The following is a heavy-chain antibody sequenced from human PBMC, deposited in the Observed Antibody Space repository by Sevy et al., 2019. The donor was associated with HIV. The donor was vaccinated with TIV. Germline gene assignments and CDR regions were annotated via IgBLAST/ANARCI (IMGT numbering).Heavy chain of an antibody. V-gene: IGHV3-23*01. Sequence: GGSLRLSCAASGLTFSSYAMSWVRQAPGKGLEWVSAISGSGGSTYYADSVKGRFTISRDNSKNTLYLQMNSLRAEDTAVYYCAKVTSVVVVAATGAFDIWGQWTMVTVSS. CDR2: ISGSGGST. J-gene: IGHJ3*02. CDR3: AKVTSVVVVAATGAFDI. D-gene: IGHD2-15*01. CDR1: GLTFSSYA.